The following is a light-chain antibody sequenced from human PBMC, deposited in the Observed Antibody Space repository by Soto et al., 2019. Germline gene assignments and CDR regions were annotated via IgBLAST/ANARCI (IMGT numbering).Light chain of an antibody. J-gene: IGLJ2*01. Sequence: QSVLTQPASVSVSPGQSITISCTGTSSDVGGYNYVSWYQQHSGKAPKLIIYDVSNRPSGVSNRFSGSKSGNTASLTISGLQAEDEADYYCSSYTRSDTGVFGGGTKLTVL. CDR3: SSYTRSDTGV. V-gene: IGLV2-14*01. CDR1: SSDVGGYNY. CDR2: DVS.